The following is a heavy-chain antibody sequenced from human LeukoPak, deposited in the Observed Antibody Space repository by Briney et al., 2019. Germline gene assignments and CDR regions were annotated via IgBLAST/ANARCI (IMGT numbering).Heavy chain of an antibody. Sequence: PAGRSLRLSCAASGFTFSTYTMHWVRQAPGKGLEWVAVIWSDGSNKYYADSVRGRFTISRDNSKNTLYLQMNSLRAEDTAVYYCARVTMVAAASYNWFVPWGQGTLVTVSS. CDR2: IWSDGSNK. J-gene: IGHJ5*02. D-gene: IGHD2-15*01. CDR1: GFTFSTYT. V-gene: IGHV3-30*04. CDR3: ARVTMVAAASYNWFVP.